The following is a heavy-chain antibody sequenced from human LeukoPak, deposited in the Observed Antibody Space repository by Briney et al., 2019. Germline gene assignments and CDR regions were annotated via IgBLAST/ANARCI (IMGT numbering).Heavy chain of an antibody. J-gene: IGHJ5*01. V-gene: IGHV4-59*01. CDR1: GASIGSYF. Sequence: SETLSLTCTVSGASIGSYFWSWIRQPPGKGLEWIGYIYYGGGTNYNPSFESRITISVDTSKNRISLNLTSVAASDTAIYYCARERGDYDSDNWFDSWGQGTLVTVSS. CDR2: IYYGGGT. D-gene: IGHD4-17*01. CDR3: ARERGDYDSDNWFDS.